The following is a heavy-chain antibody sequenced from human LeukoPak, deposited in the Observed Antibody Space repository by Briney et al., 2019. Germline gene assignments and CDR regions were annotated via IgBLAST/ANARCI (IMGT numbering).Heavy chain of an antibody. V-gene: IGHV3-23*01. CDR1: GFTFSSYA. D-gene: IGHD6-13*01. J-gene: IGHJ5*02. CDR3: AKEVRSSWYAAYNWFDP. Sequence: GGSLRLSCAASGFTFSSYAMSWVRQAPGKGLEWGSAISGSGGSTYYADSVKGRFTISRDNSKNTLYLQMNSLRGEDTAVYYCAKEVRSSWYAAYNWFDPWGQGTLVTVSS. CDR2: ISGSGGST.